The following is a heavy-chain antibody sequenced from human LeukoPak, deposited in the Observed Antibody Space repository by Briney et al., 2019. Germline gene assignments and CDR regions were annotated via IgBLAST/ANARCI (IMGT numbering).Heavy chain of an antibody. V-gene: IGHV4-34*01. J-gene: IGHJ6*03. D-gene: IGHD1-7*01. CDR1: GGSFSTYY. Sequence: SETLCLTCAVYGGSFSTYYWSWIRQPPGKGLEWIGEINDSGRINYNPSLMSRVTVSVDTSKNQFSLRLTSVTATDTAVYYCARRWNFGRNYYIDVWGDGATVSVSS. CDR3: ARRWNFGRNYYIDV. CDR2: INDSGRI.